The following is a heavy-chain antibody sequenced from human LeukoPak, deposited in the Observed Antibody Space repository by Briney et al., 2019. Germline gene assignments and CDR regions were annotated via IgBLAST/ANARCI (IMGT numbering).Heavy chain of an antibody. D-gene: IGHD2-15*01. V-gene: IGHV4-59*01. Sequence: SETLSLTCTVSGGSISSYYWSWIRQPPGKGLEWIGYICYSGSTNYNPSLKSRVTISVDTSKNQFSLKLSSVTAADTAVYYCAREARCSGGSCYSYWFDPWGQGTLVTVSS. CDR3: AREARCSGGSCYSYWFDP. J-gene: IGHJ5*02. CDR2: ICYSGST. CDR1: GGSISSYY.